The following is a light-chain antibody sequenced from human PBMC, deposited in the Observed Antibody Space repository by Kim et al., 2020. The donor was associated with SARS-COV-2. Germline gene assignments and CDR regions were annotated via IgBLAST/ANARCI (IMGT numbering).Light chain of an antibody. CDR2: AAS. V-gene: IGKV1-39*01. Sequence: DIQMTQSPSSLSASVGDRVTITCRTTQSSSSHLNWYQQKPGRAPKLLISAASTLQGGVPSRFSGSGSETDFTLTISSLQPEDVATYFCQQSYITPFTFGPGTKVDIK. CDR1: QSSSSH. J-gene: IGKJ3*01. CDR3: QQSYITPFT.